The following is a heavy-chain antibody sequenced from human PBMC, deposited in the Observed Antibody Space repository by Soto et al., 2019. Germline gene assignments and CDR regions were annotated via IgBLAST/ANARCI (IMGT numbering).Heavy chain of an antibody. CDR3: XXRDGRVXXGMDV. V-gene: IGHV4-30-4*08. D-gene: IGHD1-26*01. J-gene: IGHJ6*02. CDR2: IYQSGPT. Sequence: QVQLQESGPGLVKPSQTLSLTCTVSGASISSAGYYWSWIRQPPGKGLEWIGYIYQSGPTYHNPPFKSRATISXDXXXXXXXXXXXXXXXXXXXXXXXXRDGRVXXGMDVWGHGTTVTVSS. CDR1: GASISSAGYY.